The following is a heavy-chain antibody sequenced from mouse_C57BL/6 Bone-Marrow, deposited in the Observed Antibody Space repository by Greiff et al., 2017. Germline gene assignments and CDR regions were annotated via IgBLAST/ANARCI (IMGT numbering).Heavy chain of an antibody. V-gene: IGHV1-69*01. CDR1: GYTFTSYW. D-gene: IGHD4-1*01. J-gene: IGHJ2*01. CDR3: PRDWDKNFDY. Sequence: QVQLKQPGAELVMPGASVKLSCKASGYTFTSYWMHWVKQRPGQGLEWIGEIDPSDSYTNYNQKFKGKFTLTVDKSSSTAYMQLSSLTSEDSAVYYCPRDWDKNFDYWGQGTTLTVSA. CDR2: IDPSDSYT.